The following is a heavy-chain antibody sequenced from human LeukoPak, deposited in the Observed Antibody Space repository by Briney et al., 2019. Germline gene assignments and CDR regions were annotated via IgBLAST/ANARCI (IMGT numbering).Heavy chain of an antibody. Sequence: SETLSLTCTVSGGSLSTYYWNWIRQPPGKGLEWIGYIYYSGSTNYNPSLKRRLTISLDTSNNQFSLKLSSVTAADTAVYYCASTSGYCSGGNCYSAFDYWGQGTLVTVSS. CDR1: GGSLSTYY. D-gene: IGHD2-15*01. V-gene: IGHV4-59*01. J-gene: IGHJ4*02. CDR3: ASTSGYCSGGNCYSAFDY. CDR2: IYYSGST.